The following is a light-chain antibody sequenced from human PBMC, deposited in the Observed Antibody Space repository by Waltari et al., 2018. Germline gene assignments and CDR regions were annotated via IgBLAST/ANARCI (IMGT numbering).Light chain of an antibody. J-gene: IGLJ2*01. CDR2: EVT. Sequence: QSALTQPASVSGSPGQSITIPCTGTNSDVGGCNSLSCYQHHPGKAPKLVIYEVTHRPSGASYRFSGSKSGNTASLTISGLQAEDEADYYCCSYANSRTVIFGGGTKLTVL. CDR3: CSYANSRTVI. V-gene: IGLV2-14*01. CDR1: NSDVGGCNS.